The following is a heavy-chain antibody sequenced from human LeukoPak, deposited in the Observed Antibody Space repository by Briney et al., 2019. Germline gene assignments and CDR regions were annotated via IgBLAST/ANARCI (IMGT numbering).Heavy chain of an antibody. CDR2: IYYSGST. V-gene: IGHV4-30-4*08. D-gene: IGHD3-3*01. Sequence: SQTLSLTCTVSGGSISSGDYYWSWLRQPPGKGLEWIGYIYYSGSTYYNPSLKSRVTISVDTSKNQFSLKLSSVPAAGPAVYYCARAKVLRFLEWLYVDYCSQGTLVTVSS. CDR3: ARAKVLRFLEWLYVDY. J-gene: IGHJ4*02. CDR1: GGSISSGDYY.